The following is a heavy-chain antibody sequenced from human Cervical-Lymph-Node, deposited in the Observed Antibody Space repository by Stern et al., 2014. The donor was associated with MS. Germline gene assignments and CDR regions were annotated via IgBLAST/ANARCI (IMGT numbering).Heavy chain of an antibody. CDR1: GFTFSSYG. Sequence: VQLVESGGGVVQPGRSLRLSCAASGFTFSSYGMHWVRQAPGKGLERVAVISYDGSNKYYADSVKGRFTISRDNSKNTLYLQMNSLRAEDTAVYYCAKGTSGSYYFYFDYWGQGTLVTVSS. CDR3: AKGTSGSYYFYFDY. D-gene: IGHD1-26*01. J-gene: IGHJ4*02. CDR2: ISYDGSNK. V-gene: IGHV3-30*18.